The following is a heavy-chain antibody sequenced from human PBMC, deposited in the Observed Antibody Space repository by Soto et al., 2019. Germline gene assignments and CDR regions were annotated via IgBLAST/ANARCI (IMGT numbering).Heavy chain of an antibody. Sequence: SETLSLTCTVSGGSISSYYWSWIRQPPGKGLEWIGYIYYSGSTNYNPSLKSRVTISVDTSKNQLSLKLSSVTAADTAVYYCARGRQLMSWFDPRGQGTPVTVSS. V-gene: IGHV4-59*01. D-gene: IGHD2-8*01. CDR2: IYYSGST. CDR3: ARGRQLMSWFDP. J-gene: IGHJ5*02. CDR1: GGSISSYY.